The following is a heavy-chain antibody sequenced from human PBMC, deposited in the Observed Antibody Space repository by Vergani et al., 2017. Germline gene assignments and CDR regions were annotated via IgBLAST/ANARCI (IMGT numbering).Heavy chain of an antibody. CDR1: GFTFSSYA. CDR2: ISYDGSNK. V-gene: IGHV3-30-3*01. D-gene: IGHD3-10*01. J-gene: IGHJ1*01. Sequence: QVQLVESGGGVVQPGGSLRLSCAASGFTFSSYAMHWVRQAPGKGLEWVAVISYDGSNKYYADSVKGRFTISRDNSKNTLYLQMNSLRAEDTAVYYCARDGGYYGSGSYGAYFQHWGQGTLVTVSS. CDR3: ARDGGYYGSGSYGAYFQH.